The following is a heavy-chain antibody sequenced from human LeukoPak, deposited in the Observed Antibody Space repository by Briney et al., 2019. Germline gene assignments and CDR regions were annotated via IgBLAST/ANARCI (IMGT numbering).Heavy chain of an antibody. CDR2: IYYSGST. CDR3: ARLFFGGAFDY. V-gene: IGHV4-39*01. D-gene: IGHD2-21*01. J-gene: IGHJ4*02. CDR1: GGSISSYY. Sequence: SETLSLTCTVSGGSISSYYWGWVRQPPGKGLEWIGSIYYSGSTYYNPSLKSRVTISVDTSKNQFSLKLSSVTAADTAVYYCARLFFGGAFDYWGQGTLVTVSS.